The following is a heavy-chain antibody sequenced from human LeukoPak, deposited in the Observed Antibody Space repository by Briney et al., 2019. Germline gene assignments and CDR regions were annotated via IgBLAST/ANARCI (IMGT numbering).Heavy chain of an antibody. Sequence: GGSLRLSCAASGFTFSSYGMHWVRQAPGKGLEWVAVISYDGSNKYYADSVKGRFTISRDNSKNTLYLQMNSLRAEDTAVYYCARATSDPILTGYPTNPRTDEKYYYYYYMDVWGKGTTVTVSS. D-gene: IGHD3-9*01. CDR3: ARATSDPILTGYPTNPRTDEKYYYYYYMDV. CDR1: GFTFSSYG. J-gene: IGHJ6*03. CDR2: ISYDGSNK. V-gene: IGHV3-30*03.